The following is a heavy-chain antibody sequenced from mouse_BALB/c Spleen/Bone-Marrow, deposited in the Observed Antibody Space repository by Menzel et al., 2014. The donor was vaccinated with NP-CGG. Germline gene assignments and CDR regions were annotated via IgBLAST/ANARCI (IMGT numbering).Heavy chain of an antibody. Sequence: EVMLVESGGGLVQPKGSLKLSCAASGFTFNTYAMNWVRQAPGKGLEWVARIRSESNNYATYYADSVKDRFTSSRNDSQSMLYLQMNNLKTEDTAMYYCVRQGDGYYNWYFDVWGAGTTVTVSS. J-gene: IGHJ1*01. CDR3: VRQGDGYYNWYFDV. CDR2: IRSESNNYAT. V-gene: IGHV10-1*02. D-gene: IGHD2-3*01. CDR1: GFTFNTYA.